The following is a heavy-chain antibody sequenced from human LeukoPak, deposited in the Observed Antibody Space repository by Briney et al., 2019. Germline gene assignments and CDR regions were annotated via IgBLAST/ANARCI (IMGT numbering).Heavy chain of an antibody. CDR3: AKDWGFQYNSGSYCEF. V-gene: IGHV3-30*18. Sequence: GGSLRPSCAASGFTFSNYVMHWARQGPGKGLEWVASTSYNGGNKFYADSVKGRFTISRDNSKNTLYLQMDSLRVEDTAVYYCAKDWGFQYNSGSYCEFWGQGTLVTVSS. CDR2: TSYNGGNK. D-gene: IGHD3-10*01. J-gene: IGHJ4*02. CDR1: GFTFSNYV.